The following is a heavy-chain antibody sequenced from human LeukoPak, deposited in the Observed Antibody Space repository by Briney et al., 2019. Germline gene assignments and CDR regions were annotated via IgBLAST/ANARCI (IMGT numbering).Heavy chain of an antibody. CDR2: ISYDGSNK. CDR1: GFTFSSYG. D-gene: IGHD3-22*01. V-gene: IGHV3-30*18. J-gene: IGHJ3*02. CDR3: AKSGPTEYDSSGYYLYAFDI. Sequence: GGSLRLSCAASGFTFSSYGMHWVRQAPGKGLEWVAVISYDGSNKYYADSVKGRFTISRDNSKNTLYLQMNSLRAEDTAVYYCAKSGPTEYDSSGYYLYAFDIWGQGTMVTVSS.